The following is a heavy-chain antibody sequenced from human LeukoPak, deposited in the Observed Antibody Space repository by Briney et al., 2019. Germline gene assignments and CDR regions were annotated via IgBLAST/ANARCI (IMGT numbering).Heavy chain of an antibody. V-gene: IGHV3-48*03. CDR1: GFTFSSYE. J-gene: IGHJ3*01. CDR2: ISSSGSSV. Sequence: GGSLRLSCAASGFTFSSYEMNWVRQAPGQGLEWVSYISSSGSSVYYADSVRGRFTISRDNAKNSLYLQMNSLRAEDTAVYYCARGPFVLIAAAANDAFDVWGQGTVVPVSS. D-gene: IGHD6-13*01. CDR3: ARGPFVLIAAAANDAFDV.